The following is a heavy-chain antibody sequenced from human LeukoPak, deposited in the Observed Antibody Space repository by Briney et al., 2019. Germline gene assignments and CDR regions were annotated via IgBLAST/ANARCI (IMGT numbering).Heavy chain of an antibody. CDR1: GYTFTSYY. J-gene: IGHJ6*04. V-gene: IGHV1-46*01. CDR2: INPSGGST. CDR3: ARDRGSGWEVYGMDV. D-gene: IGHD6-19*01. Sequence: ASVKVSCKASGYTFTSYYMHWVRQAPGQGLEWMGIINPSGGSTSCAQKFQGRVTMTRDTSTSTVYMELSSLRSEDTAVYYCARDRGSGWEVYGMDVWGKGTTVTVSS.